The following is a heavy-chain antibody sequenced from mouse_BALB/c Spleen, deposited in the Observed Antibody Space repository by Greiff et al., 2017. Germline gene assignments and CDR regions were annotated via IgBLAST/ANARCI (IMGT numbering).Heavy chain of an antibody. D-gene: IGHD1-1*01. CDR2: ISSGGST. Sequence: EVMLLESGGGLVKPGGSLKLSCAASGFTFSSYAMSWVRQTPEKRLEWVASISSGGSTYYPDSVKGRFTISRDNARNILYLQMSSLRSEDTAMYYCARSITTVVATYFYWYFDVWGAGTTVTVSS. CDR3: ARSITTVVATYFYWYFDV. J-gene: IGHJ1*01. CDR1: GFTFSSYA. V-gene: IGHV5-6-5*01.